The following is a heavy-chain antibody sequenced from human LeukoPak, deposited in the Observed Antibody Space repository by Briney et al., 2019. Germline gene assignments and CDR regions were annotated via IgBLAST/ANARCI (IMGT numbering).Heavy chain of an antibody. CDR3: ARDFSAALVWYFAL. CDR2: IYSGDTT. CDR1: GFTVSTNY. Sequence: GGSLRLSCAASGFTVSTNYMSWVRQAPGKGLEWVSVIYSGDTTFYADSVRGKFTISRDNSKNTLYLQMNSLRAEDTAVYYCARDFSAALVWYFALWGRGTLVTVSS. V-gene: IGHV3-66*01. J-gene: IGHJ2*01. D-gene: IGHD6-13*01.